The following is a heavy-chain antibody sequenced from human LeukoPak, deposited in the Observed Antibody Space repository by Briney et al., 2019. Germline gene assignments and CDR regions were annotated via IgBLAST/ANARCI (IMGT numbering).Heavy chain of an antibody. V-gene: IGHV3-7*01. CDR3: ARPITVSGATDAFDT. CDR1: GFTFSSYW. CDR2: IKQDGNEK. Sequence: GGSLRLSCAASGFTFSSYWMNWVRQAPGKGLEWVANIKQDGNEKYYVDSVKGRFTISRDNAKKSLYLQMDSLRVEDTAVYYCARPITVSGATDAFDTWGQGTMVTVSS. D-gene: IGHD3-3*01. J-gene: IGHJ3*02.